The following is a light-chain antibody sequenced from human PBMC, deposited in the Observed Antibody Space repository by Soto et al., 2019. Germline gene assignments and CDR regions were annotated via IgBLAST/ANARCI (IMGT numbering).Light chain of an antibody. V-gene: IGKV4-1*01. Sequence: DIVMTQSPDSLPVSLGERATINCKSSQSVLYSSNNKNYLAWYQQKPGQPPKLLIYWASTRESGVPDRFSGSGSGTDFTLTISSLQAEDVAVYYCQQYYSTPNTFGQGTQLEIK. J-gene: IGKJ2*01. CDR1: QSVLYSSNNKNY. CDR2: WAS. CDR3: QQYYSTPNT.